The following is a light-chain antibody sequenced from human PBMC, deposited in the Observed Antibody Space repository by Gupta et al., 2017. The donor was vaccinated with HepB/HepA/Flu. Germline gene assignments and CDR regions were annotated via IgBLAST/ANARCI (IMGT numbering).Light chain of an antibody. CDR3: MQPLHTPWT. CDR2: LGA. CDR1: QSLLHSNGFTY. Sequence: DILLTQSPLSLPVTPGEPASISCRSSQSLLHSNGFTYLDWYLQKPGQSPQLLLSLGAHRAPGVPDRISGSGSGTDFTLKSSRVEAEDVGVYYCMQPLHTPWTFGQGTKVEIK. V-gene: IGKV2-28*01. J-gene: IGKJ1*01.